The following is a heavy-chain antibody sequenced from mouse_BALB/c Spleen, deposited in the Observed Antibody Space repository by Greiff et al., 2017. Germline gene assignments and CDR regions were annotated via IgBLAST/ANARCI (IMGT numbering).Heavy chain of an antibody. Sequence: QVQLKESGPQLVRPGASVKISCKASGYSFTSYWMHWVKQRPGQGLEWIGMIDPSDSETRLNQKFKDKATLTVDKSSSTAYMQLSSPTSEDSAVYYCARDEWYWFAYWGQGTLVTVSA. V-gene: IGHV1S126*01. CDR1: GYSFTSYW. D-gene: IGHD2-1*01. CDR3: ARDEWYWFAY. CDR2: IDPSDSET. J-gene: IGHJ3*01.